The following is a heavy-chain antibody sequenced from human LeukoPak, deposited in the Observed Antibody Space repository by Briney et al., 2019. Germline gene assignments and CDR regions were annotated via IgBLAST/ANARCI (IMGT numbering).Heavy chain of an antibody. CDR3: ARVDGSSSCPDY. J-gene: IGHJ4*02. CDR2: INQDGSET. V-gene: IGHV3-7*01. D-gene: IGHD6-13*01. Sequence: PGGSLRLSCAASGFTFSSYWMSWVRQAQGKGLEWVANINQDGSETYYVDSVKGRFTISRHNAKNLLYLEMNSLRAEDTALYYCARVDGSSSCPDYWGQGTLVTVSS. CDR1: GFTFSSYW.